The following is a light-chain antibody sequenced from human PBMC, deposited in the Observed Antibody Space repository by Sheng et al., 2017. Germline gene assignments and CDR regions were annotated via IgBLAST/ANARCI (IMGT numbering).Light chain of an antibody. CDR1: QDIRYF. J-gene: IGKJ1*01. Sequence: AIQLTQSPSSLSASVGDRVTLTCRASQDIRYFLAWYQQKPGKAPNLLIFGASILQSGVPSRFSGSGSGTDFTLTISGLQPEDFATYFCQQVNDTPQTFGQGYHGGYQ. CDR3: QQVNDTPQT. V-gene: IGKV1D-13*01. CDR2: GAS.